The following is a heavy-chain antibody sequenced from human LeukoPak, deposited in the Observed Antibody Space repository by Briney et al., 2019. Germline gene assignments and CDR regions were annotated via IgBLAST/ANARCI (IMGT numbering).Heavy chain of an antibody. CDR3: ARGLRLVGATSY. Sequence: PGGSLRLSCAASGFTFSSYWMSWVRQAPGKGLEWVANIRQHGSEKYYVDSVKGRFIISRDNANNSLYLQMNSRRAEDTAVYYCARGLRLVGATSYWGQGTLVTVSS. D-gene: IGHD1-26*01. V-gene: IGHV3-7*01. CDR2: IRQHGSEK. J-gene: IGHJ4*02. CDR1: GFTFSSYW.